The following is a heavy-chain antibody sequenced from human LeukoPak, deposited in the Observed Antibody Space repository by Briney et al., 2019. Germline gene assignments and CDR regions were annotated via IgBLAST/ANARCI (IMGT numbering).Heavy chain of an antibody. CDR1: GGSFSGYY. J-gene: IGHJ5*02. V-gene: IGHV4-34*01. Sequence: DPSETLSLTCAVYGGSFSGYYWSWIRQPPGKGLEWIGEINHSGSTNYNPSLKSRVTISVDTSKNQFSLKLSSVTAADTAVYYCARGPNWNYRFDPWGQGTLVTVSS. CDR3: ARGPNWNYRFDP. D-gene: IGHD1-7*01. CDR2: INHSGST.